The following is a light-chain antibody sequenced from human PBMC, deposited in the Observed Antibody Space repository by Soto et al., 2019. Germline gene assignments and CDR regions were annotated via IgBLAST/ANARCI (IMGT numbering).Light chain of an antibody. CDR3: ATWDSRVRVVV. J-gene: IGLJ2*01. V-gene: IGLV1-51*02. CDR2: ETS. Sequence: SVLTQPPSVSAAPGQKVTISCPGTSSNIGANYVSWYQQFPGRPPTLLIYETSQRPSGIPDRFSASKAGTSGSLDIAGLESGEEVDYFCATWDSRVRVVVFGGGTKLTVL. CDR1: SSNIGANY.